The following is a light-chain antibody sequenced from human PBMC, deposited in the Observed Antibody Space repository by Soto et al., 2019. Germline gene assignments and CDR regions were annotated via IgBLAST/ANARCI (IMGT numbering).Light chain of an antibody. J-gene: IGLJ1*01. CDR3: YLYAGISYV. CDR1: SSDVGGYNY. CDR2: DVS. V-gene: IGLV2-11*01. Sequence: QSALTQPRSVSGSPGQSVTISCTGTSSDVGGYNYVSWYQQHPGKAPKLMIYDVSKRPSGVPDRFSGSKSGNTASLTISGLQAEDEADYYCYLYAGISYVFGTGTKVTVL.